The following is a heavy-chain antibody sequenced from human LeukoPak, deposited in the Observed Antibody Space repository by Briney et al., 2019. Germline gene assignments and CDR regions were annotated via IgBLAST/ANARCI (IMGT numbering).Heavy chain of an antibody. D-gene: IGHD6-13*01. CDR3: AKVSQQQLVPAYYYSYTMDV. CDR1: GFTFDDYA. V-gene: IGHV3-43*02. J-gene: IGHJ6*02. CDR2: IIRDGGIT. Sequence: GGSLRLSCAASGFTFDDYAMHWVRQAPGKGLEWVSLIIRDGGITYYADSVKGRFTISRDNSKDSLYLQMNSLRTEDTALYYCAKVSQQQLVPAYYYSYTMDVWGQGTTVTVPS.